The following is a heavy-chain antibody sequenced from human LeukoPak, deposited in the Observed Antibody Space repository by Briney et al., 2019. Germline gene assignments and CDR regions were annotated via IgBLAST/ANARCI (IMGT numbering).Heavy chain of an antibody. V-gene: IGHV3-7*01. Sequence: PGGSLRLSCAASGFTFSGYWMSWVRQAPGKGLEWVANINQDESEKHYVDSVKGRFTISRDKAENSLYLQMNSLRAEDTAVYYCARGGGALPDYWGQGTLVTVSS. J-gene: IGHJ4*02. D-gene: IGHD3-16*01. CDR2: INQDESEK. CDR3: ARGGGALPDY. CDR1: GFTFSGYW.